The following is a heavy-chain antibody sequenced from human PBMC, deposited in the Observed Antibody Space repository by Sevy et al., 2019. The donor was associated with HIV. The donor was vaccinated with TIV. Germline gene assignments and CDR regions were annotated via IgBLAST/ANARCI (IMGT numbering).Heavy chain of an antibody. Sequence: GGSLRLSCAASGFTFSTYGMHWVRQAPGKGLEWVAVIWFDESNTYYADSAKGRFTISRDIAKNTLHLQMNSLRAEDTAVYYCARDLEFYDYGDYGPAFMPDYWGQGTLVTVSS. CDR1: GFTFSTYG. V-gene: IGHV3-33*01. CDR2: IWFDESNT. D-gene: IGHD4-17*01. CDR3: ARDLEFYDYGDYGPAFMPDY. J-gene: IGHJ4*02.